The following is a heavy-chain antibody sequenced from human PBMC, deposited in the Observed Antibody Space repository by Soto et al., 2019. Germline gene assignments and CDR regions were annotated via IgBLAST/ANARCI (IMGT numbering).Heavy chain of an antibody. CDR1: GFTFRLYA. V-gene: IGHV3-23*01. Sequence: GVSLRLSCAASGFTFRLYAMTWVRQAPGKGLEWVSVIGGSCGRTYHADSVKGRFTISRDNSKNTLYMQMNSLRAEDTAVYYWARGRGYYDSSGYPHWDYYGMDVCAQGTTVTVSS. D-gene: IGHD3-22*01. J-gene: IGHJ6*02. CDR2: IGGSCGRT. CDR3: ARGRGYYDSSGYPHWDYYGMDV.